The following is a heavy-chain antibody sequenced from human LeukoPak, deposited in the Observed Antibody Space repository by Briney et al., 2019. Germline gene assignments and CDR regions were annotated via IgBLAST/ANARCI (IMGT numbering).Heavy chain of an antibody. D-gene: IGHD6-13*01. CDR2: ISYDGSNK. CDR1: GFTFSSYA. J-gene: IGHJ5*02. V-gene: IGHV3-30*04. Sequence: GGSLRLSCAASGFTFSSYAMHWVRQAPGKGLEWVAVISYDGSNKYYADSVKGRFTISRDNSKNTLYLQMNSLRAEDTAVYYCAKGEAAAGYNWFDPWGQGTLVTVSS. CDR3: AKGEAAAGYNWFDP.